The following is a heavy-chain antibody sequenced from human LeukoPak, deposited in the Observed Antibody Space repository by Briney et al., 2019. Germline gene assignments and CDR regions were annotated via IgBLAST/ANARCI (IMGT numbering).Heavy chain of an antibody. V-gene: IGHV4-34*01. CDR2: INHSGST. D-gene: IGHD2-2*02. Sequence: PSETLSLTCAVYGGSFSDYYWSWIRQPPGNGLEWIGEINHSGSTNYNPSLKSRVTISVDTSKNQFSLKLSSVTAADTAVYYCARAKLYKNDALDIWGQGTMVTVSS. CDR1: GGSFSDYY. J-gene: IGHJ3*02. CDR3: ARAKLYKNDALDI.